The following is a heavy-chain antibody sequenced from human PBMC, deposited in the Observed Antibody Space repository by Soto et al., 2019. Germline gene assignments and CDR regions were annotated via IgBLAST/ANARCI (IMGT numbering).Heavy chain of an antibody. CDR2: IIPIFGTA. J-gene: IGHJ4*02. CDR3: ARNTVKGYCSGGSCYTHDY. CDR1: GGTFSSYA. Sequence: ASVKVSCKASGGTFSSYAISWVRQAPGQGLEWMGGIIPIFGTANYAQKFQGRVTITADESTSTAYMELSSLRSEDTAVYYCARNTVKGYCSGGSCYTHDYWGQGTLVTVSS. D-gene: IGHD2-15*01. V-gene: IGHV1-69*13.